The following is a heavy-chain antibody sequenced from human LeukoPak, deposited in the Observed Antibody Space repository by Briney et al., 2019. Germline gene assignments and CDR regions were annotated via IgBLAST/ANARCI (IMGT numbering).Heavy chain of an antibody. CDR2: IYYNGRT. V-gene: IGHV4-39*07. CDR1: GDSISSSTYY. J-gene: IGHJ3*02. CDR3: ARDGYCSSTSCYDAFDI. Sequence: SETLSLTCTVSGDSISSSTYYWGWIRQPPGKGLEWIGSIYYNGRTYYSPSLKSRVTISIDTSNQFSLRLDSMTAADTAVYYCARDGYCSSTSCYDAFDIWGQGTMLTVSS. D-gene: IGHD2-2*03.